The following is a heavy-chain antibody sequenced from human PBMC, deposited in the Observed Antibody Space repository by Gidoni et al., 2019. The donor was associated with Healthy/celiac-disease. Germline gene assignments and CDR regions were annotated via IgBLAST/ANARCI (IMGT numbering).Heavy chain of an antibody. D-gene: IGHD6-19*01. V-gene: IGHV3-30-3*01. CDR2: ISYDGSNK. Sequence: QVQLVESGGGVVQPGRSLRLSCAASGFTFRSYAMHWVRQAPGKGLEWVAVISYDGSNKYYADSVKGRFTISRDNSKNTLYLQMNSLRAEDTAVYYCARDGYSSGWTPIDAFDIWGQGTMVTVSS. J-gene: IGHJ3*02. CDR1: GFTFRSYA. CDR3: ARDGYSSGWTPIDAFDI.